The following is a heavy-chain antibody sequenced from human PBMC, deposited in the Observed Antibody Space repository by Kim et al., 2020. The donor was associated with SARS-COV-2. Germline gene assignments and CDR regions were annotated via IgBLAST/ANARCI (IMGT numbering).Heavy chain of an antibody. CDR2: ISGSGGST. V-gene: IGHV3-23*01. Sequence: GGSLRLSCAASGFTFSSYAMSWVRQAPGKGLEWVSAISGSGGSTYYADSVKGRFTISRDNSKSTLYLQMNSLRAEDTAVYYCAKDLVSSSWYKPRYYYGMDVWGQGTTVTVSS. CDR3: AKDLVSSSWYKPRYYYGMDV. D-gene: IGHD6-13*01. CDR1: GFTFSSYA. J-gene: IGHJ6*02.